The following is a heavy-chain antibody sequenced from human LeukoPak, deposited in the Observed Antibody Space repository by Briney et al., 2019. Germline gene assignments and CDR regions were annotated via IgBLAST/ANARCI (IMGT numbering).Heavy chain of an antibody. CDR1: GYTFTGYY. D-gene: IGHD3-10*01. J-gene: IGHJ3*02. CDR2: MNPNSGNT. V-gene: IGHV1-8*02. CDR3: ARERVVVRGVGGAFDI. Sequence: ASVKVSCKASGYTFTGYYMHWVRQAPGQGLEWMGWMNPNSGNTGYAQKFQGRVTMTRNTSISTAYMELSSLRSEDTAVYYCARERVVVRGVGGAFDIWGQGTMVTVSS.